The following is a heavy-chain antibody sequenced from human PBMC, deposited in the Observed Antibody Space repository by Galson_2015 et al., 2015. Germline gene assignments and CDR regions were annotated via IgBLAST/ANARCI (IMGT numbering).Heavy chain of an antibody. CDR2: IIPIFGTA. V-gene: IGHV1-69*13. CDR1: GGTFSSYA. D-gene: IGHD3-22*01. Sequence: SVKVSCKASGGTFSSYAISWVRQAPGQGLEWMGGIIPIFGTANYAQKFQGRVTITADESTSTAYMELSSLRSEDTAVYYCATNYYDSSGYYHYYYGMDVWGQGTTVTVSS. CDR3: ATNYYDSSGYYHYYYGMDV. J-gene: IGHJ6*02.